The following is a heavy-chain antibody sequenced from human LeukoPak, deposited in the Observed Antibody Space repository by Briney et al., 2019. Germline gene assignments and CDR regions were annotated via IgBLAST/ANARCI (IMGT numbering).Heavy chain of an antibody. CDR1: GGSISSSSYY. CDR3: ARSHAYSSGWYYFDY. CDR2: IYYSGSA. J-gene: IGHJ4*02. D-gene: IGHD6-19*01. V-gene: IGHV4-39*07. Sequence: PSETLSLTCTVSGGSISSSSYYWGWIRQPPRKGLEWIGSIYYSGSAYYNPSLKSRVTISVDTSKNQFSLKLSSVTAADTAVYYCARSHAYSSGWYYFDYWGQGTLVTVSS.